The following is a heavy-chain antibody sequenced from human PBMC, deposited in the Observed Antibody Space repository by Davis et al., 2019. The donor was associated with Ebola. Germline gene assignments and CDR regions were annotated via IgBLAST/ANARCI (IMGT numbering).Heavy chain of an antibody. CDR1: GFTFSSYW. CDR2: IKSDGSTK. D-gene: IGHD1-26*01. V-gene: IGHV3-74*01. J-gene: IGHJ4*02. Sequence: LSLTCVVSGFTFSSYWMHWVRQAPGKGLVWLSRIKSDGSTKSYADSVKGRFTISRDNAKNTLYLQMDSLRAEDTAVYYCARDGEHYSDLDYWGQGTLVTVSS. CDR3: ARDGEHYSDLDY.